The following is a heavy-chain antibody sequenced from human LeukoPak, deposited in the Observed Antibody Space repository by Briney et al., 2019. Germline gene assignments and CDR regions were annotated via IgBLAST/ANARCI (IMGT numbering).Heavy chain of an antibody. V-gene: IGHV1-2*02. CDR3: ARTRINQMGY. J-gene: IGHJ4*02. CDR2: INPNSGGT. CDR1: GYTFTSYD. Sequence: ASVKVSCKASGYTFTSYDINWVRQATGQGLEWMGWINPNSGGTNYAQKFQGRVTMTRDTSISTAYMELSRLRSDDTAVYYCARTRINQMGYWGQGTLVTVSS. D-gene: IGHD3-10*01.